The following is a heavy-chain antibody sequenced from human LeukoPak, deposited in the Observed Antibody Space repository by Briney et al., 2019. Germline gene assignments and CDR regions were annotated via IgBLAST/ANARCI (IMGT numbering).Heavy chain of an antibody. V-gene: IGHV1-69*04. CDR3: ARDPYYGSGSYFLAFDY. Sequence: ASVKVSCKASGYTFTGYYMHWVRQAPGQGLEWMGRIIPILGIANYAQKFQGRVTITADKSTSTAYMELSSLRSEDTAVYYCARDPYYGSGSYFLAFDYWGQGTLVTVSS. CDR1: GYTFTGYY. J-gene: IGHJ4*02. CDR2: IIPILGIA. D-gene: IGHD3-10*01.